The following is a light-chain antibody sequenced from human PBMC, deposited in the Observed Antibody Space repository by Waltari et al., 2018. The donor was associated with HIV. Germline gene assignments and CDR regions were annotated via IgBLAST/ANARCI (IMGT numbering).Light chain of an antibody. CDR3: QSADSSGTPWV. J-gene: IGLJ3*02. CDR1: ALPKQY. V-gene: IGLV3-25*03. CDR2: KDS. Sequence: SYELPQSPSVSVSPGQTARITCSGDALPKQYAYWYQQKPGQAPVLVIYKDSERPSGIPERFFGSSSGTTVTLTISGVQAEDEADYYCQSADSSGTPWVFGGGTKLTVL.